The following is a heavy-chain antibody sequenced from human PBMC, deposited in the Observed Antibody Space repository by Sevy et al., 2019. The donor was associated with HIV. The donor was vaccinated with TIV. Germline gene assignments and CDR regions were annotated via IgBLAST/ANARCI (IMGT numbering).Heavy chain of an antibody. D-gene: IGHD3-22*01. J-gene: IGHJ4*02. CDR1: GFTVSSNY. CDR3: ASGYDSSGFEFDY. CDR2: IYSGGRT. V-gene: IGHV3-53*01. Sequence: GGSLRLSCAASGFTVSSNYMSWVCQAPGKGLEWVSVIYSGGRTYYADSVKGRFTISRDNSRNTLYLQMNSLRAEDTAVYYCASGYDSSGFEFDYWGQGILVTVSS.